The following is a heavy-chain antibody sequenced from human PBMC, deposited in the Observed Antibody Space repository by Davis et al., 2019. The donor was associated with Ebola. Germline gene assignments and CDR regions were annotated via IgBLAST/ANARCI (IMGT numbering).Heavy chain of an antibody. CDR3: ARQERPFYYYYGMDV. CDR2: IYPGDSDT. V-gene: IGHV5-51*01. J-gene: IGHJ6*02. Sequence: PGGSLRLSCQGSGYSFTSYWIGRVRQMPGKGLEWMGIIYPGDSDTRYSPSFQGQVTISADKSISTAYLQWSSLKASDTAMYYCARQERPFYYYYGMDVWGQGTTVTVSS. CDR1: GYSFTSYW. D-gene: IGHD6-25*01.